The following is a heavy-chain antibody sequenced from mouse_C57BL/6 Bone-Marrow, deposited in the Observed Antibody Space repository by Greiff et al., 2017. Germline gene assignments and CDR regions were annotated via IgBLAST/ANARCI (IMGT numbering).Heavy chain of an antibody. CDR3: AILRRYYYAMDN. CDR2: INYDGSST. Sequence: EVKVVESEGGLVQPGSSMKLSCTASGFTFSDYYMAWVRQVPEKGLEWVANINYDGSSTYYLDSLKSRFIISRDNAKNILYLQMSSLKSEDTATYYCAILRRYYYAMDNWGQGTSVTVSS. V-gene: IGHV5-16*01. J-gene: IGHJ4*01. D-gene: IGHD2-4*01. CDR1: GFTFSDYY.